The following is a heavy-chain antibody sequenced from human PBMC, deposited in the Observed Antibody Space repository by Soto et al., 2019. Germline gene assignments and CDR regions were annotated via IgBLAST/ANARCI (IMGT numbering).Heavy chain of an antibody. CDR2: IYYSGST. Sequence: SETRSLTCTVSGGSISSGGYYWSWIRQHPGKCLEWIGYIYYSGSTYYNPSLKSRVTIXXXTXXXXXSLXLXXVTXADTAVYFCARSVAVPGAHIDYWGQGTQVTVSS. D-gene: IGHD6-19*01. J-gene: IGHJ4*02. CDR1: GGSISSGGYY. V-gene: IGHV4-31*03. CDR3: ARSVAVPGAHIDY.